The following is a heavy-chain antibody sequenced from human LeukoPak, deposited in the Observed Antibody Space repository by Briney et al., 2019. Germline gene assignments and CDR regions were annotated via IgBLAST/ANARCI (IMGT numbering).Heavy chain of an antibody. V-gene: IGHV3-23*01. CDR2: ISGSGGST. J-gene: IGHJ4*02. CDR1: GGSVSSSN. D-gene: IGHD3-10*01. Sequence: PSETLSLTYAVSGGSVSSSNWWSWVRQAPGKGLEWVSAISGSGGSTYYADSVKGRFTISRDNSKNTLYLQMNSLRAEDTAVYYCAKASGAHWGQGTLVTVSS. CDR3: AKASGAH.